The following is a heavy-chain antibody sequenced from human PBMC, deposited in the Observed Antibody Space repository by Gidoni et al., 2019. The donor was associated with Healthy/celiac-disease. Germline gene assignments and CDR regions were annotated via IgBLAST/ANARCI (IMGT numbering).Heavy chain of an antibody. CDR1: GGSISSYY. J-gene: IGHJ5*02. Sequence: QVQLQESGPGLVKPSETLSLTCTVSGGSISSYYWSWIRQPPGKGLEWIGYIYYSGSTNYNPSLKSRVTISVDTSKNQFSLKLSSVTAADTAVYYCARAIMITFGGVMQGNWFDPWGQGTLVTVSS. D-gene: IGHD3-16*01. CDR2: IYYSGST. V-gene: IGHV4-59*01. CDR3: ARAIMITFGGVMQGNWFDP.